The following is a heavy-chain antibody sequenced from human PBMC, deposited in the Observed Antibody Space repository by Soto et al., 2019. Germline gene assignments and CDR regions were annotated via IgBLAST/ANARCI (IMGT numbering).Heavy chain of an antibody. CDR2: ISAYNGNT. CDR3: ARDWRSLKAAVAEGDY. D-gene: IGHD6-13*01. V-gene: IGHV1-18*01. J-gene: IGHJ4*02. CDR1: GYTFTSYG. Sequence: QVQLVQSGAEVRKPGASVKVSCKASGYTFTSYGISWVRHAPGQGLEWMGWISAYNGNTNYAQKCEGRVTMTTDTSTSPAHMELRSLRSVETAVYYYARDWRSLKAAVAEGDYAVQGLLVTVSS.